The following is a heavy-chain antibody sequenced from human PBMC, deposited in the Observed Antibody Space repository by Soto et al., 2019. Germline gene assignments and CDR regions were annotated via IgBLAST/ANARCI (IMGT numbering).Heavy chain of an antibody. CDR2: IDTSGST. CDR1: GGSISNYY. J-gene: IGHJ4*02. V-gene: IGHV4-4*07. D-gene: IGHD3-3*01. CDR3: ARGGHDFWSGPFDY. Sequence: SETLSLTCTVSGGSISNYYCNWIRQPAGKGLEWIGRIDTSGSTNYNPSLKSRVTMSVDTSKKQFSLKLSSVTAADTALYYCARGGHDFWSGPFDYWVQGTLVTVSS.